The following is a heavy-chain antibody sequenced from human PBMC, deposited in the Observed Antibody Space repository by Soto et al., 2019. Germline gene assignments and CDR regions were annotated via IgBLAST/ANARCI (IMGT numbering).Heavy chain of an antibody. Sequence: SETLSLTCTVSGGSISSYYWSWIRQPPGKGLEWIGYIYYSGSTNYNPSLKSRVTISVDTSKNQFSLKLSSVTAADTAVYYCARRKAAAGFFHDIAGFAPWGQGTLVTVSS. CDR2: IYYSGST. CDR1: GGSISSYY. V-gene: IGHV4-59*08. D-gene: IGHD6-13*01. J-gene: IGHJ5*02. CDR3: ARRKAAAGFFHDIAGFAP.